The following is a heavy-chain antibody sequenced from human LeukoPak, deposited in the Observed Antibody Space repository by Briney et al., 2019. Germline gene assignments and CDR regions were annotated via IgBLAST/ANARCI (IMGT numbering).Heavy chain of an antibody. Sequence: PGGSLRLSCAASGFTFSDYYMSWIRQAPGKGLEWVSYISSSGSTIYYADSVKGRFTISRDNAKNSLYLQMNSLRAEDTAVYYCAKDKDLFSLGEQLVDYWGQGTLVTVSS. J-gene: IGHJ4*02. V-gene: IGHV3-11*04. CDR3: AKDKDLFSLGEQLVDY. CDR2: ISSSGSTI. D-gene: IGHD6-6*01. CDR1: GFTFSDYY.